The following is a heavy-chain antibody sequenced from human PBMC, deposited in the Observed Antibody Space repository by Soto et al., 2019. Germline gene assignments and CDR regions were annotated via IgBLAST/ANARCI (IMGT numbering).Heavy chain of an antibody. CDR3: AKDGGSGYCSGGSCSWTVYMDV. Sequence: GGSLRLSCAASGFTFSSYAMHWVRQAPGKGLEWVAVISYDGSNKYYADSVKGRFTISRDNSKNTLYLQMNSLRAEDTAVYYCAKDGGSGYCSGGSCSWTVYMDVWGKGTTVTVSS. J-gene: IGHJ6*03. V-gene: IGHV3-30*04. CDR2: ISYDGSNK. CDR1: GFTFSSYA. D-gene: IGHD2-15*01.